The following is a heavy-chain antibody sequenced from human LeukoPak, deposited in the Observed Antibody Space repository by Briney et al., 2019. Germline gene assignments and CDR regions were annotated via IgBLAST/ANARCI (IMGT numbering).Heavy chain of an antibody. V-gene: IGHV1-69*05. J-gene: IGHJ4*02. Sequence: SVKVSCKASGGTFSSYAISWVRQAPGQGLEWMGGIIPIFCTANYAQKFQGRVTITTDESTSTAYMELSSLRSEDTAVYYCARARGYSGYDSSYYFDYWGQGTLVTVSS. CDR2: IIPIFCTA. D-gene: IGHD5-12*01. CDR1: GGTFSSYA. CDR3: ARARGYSGYDSSYYFDY.